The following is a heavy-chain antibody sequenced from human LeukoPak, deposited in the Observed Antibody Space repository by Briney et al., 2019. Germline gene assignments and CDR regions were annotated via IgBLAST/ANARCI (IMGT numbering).Heavy chain of an antibody. CDR3: ARIGISAQGVSVWVFDI. CDR1: GFSLSTSGMC. V-gene: IGHV2-70*11. J-gene: IGHJ3*02. D-gene: IGHD6-13*01. Sequence: SGPTLVNPTQTLTLTCTFSGFSLSTSGMCMTWIRQPPGKALEWLARIDWDDDKYYSTSLKTRLTISKDTSKNQVVLTMTNMDPVDTATYYCARIGISAQGVSVWVFDIWGQGTMVTVSS. CDR2: IDWDDDK.